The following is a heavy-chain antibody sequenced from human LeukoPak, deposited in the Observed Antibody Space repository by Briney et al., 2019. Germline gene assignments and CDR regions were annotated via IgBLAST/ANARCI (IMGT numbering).Heavy chain of an antibody. CDR2: ISDSGDAT. CDR3: AKERGHSKPFDY. CDR1: GFIFSYYG. J-gene: IGHJ4*02. Sequence: GGSLRLSCEVSGFIFSYYGMNWVRQAPGKGLEWVSAISDSGDATYYADSVKGRFTISRDNSKSTLYLQMNNLRAEDTALYYCAKERGHSKPFDYWGQGTLVTDSS. D-gene: IGHD4-23*01. V-gene: IGHV3-23*01.